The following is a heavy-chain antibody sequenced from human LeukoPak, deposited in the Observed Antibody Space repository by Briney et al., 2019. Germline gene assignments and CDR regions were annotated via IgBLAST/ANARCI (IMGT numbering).Heavy chain of an antibody. D-gene: IGHD1-1*01. J-gene: IGHJ6*02. CDR3: ARVGGTAGGDYYYYGMDV. V-gene: IGHV4-59*01. CDR2: IYYSGST. CDR1: GGSISSYY. Sequence: SGTLSVTCTGSGGSISSYYWSSIRQPPGKGLEWMGDIYYSGSTNYNPSLKSRVTISVDTSKNQFSLKLSSVTAADTAVYYCARVGGTAGGDYYYYGMDVWGQGTTVTVSS.